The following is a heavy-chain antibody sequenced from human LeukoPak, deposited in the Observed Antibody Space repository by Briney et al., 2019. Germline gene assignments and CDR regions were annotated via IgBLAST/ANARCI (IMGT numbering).Heavy chain of an antibody. J-gene: IGHJ6*03. D-gene: IGHD2-8*01. CDR3: AKDRCSNGIGCYYYYMDV. CDR2: ISISSSTI. V-gene: IGHV3-48*01. Sequence: GGSLRLSCAASGFTFSSYSMSWVRQAPGKGLEWVSYISISSSTIYYADSVKGRFSISRDSSKNILYLQMNSLRAEDTAVYYCAKDRCSNGIGCYYYYMDVWGKGTTVTISS. CDR1: GFTFSSYS.